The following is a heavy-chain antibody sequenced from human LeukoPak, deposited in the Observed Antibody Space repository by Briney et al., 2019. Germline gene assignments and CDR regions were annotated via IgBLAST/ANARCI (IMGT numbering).Heavy chain of an antibody. D-gene: IGHD4-23*01. CDR2: IYHSGST. J-gene: IGHJ3*02. CDR3: ARPDYGGNNDAFDI. Sequence: SETLSLTCTVSGYSISSGYYWGWIRQPPGKGLEWIGGIYHSGSTYYNPSLKSRVTISVDTSKNQFSLKLSSVTAADTAVYYCARPDYGGNNDAFDIWGQGTMVTVSS. CDR1: GYSISSGYY. V-gene: IGHV4-38-2*02.